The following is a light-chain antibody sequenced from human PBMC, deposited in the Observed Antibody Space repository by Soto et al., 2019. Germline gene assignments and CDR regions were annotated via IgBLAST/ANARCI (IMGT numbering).Light chain of an antibody. Sequence: DIQLTQSPSFMSASVGDRVTITCRASQGISTFLAWYQQHPGTAPKRLIYDASNLQSGVPSRFSGSGSGTEFTLTIRSMQTEDFANYYCQQVNNYPLTFGGGTKVDIK. CDR2: DAS. CDR1: QGISTF. V-gene: IGKV1-9*01. CDR3: QQVNNYPLT. J-gene: IGKJ4*01.